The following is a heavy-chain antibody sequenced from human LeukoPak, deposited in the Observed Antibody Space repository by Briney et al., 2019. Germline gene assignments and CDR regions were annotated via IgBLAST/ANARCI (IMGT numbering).Heavy chain of an antibody. CDR2: IRQDGSEK. J-gene: IGHJ5*02. V-gene: IGHV3-7*03. CDR3: ARGGSYYPHWFDP. CDR1: GFTFSDYW. Sequence: PGGSLRLSCAASGFTFSDYWMSWVRLAPGKGLEWVANIRQDGSEKYYVDSVKGRFTISRDNAKNSLYLQMNSLRAEDTALYYCARGGSYYPHWFDPWGQGTLVTVSS. D-gene: IGHD1-26*01.